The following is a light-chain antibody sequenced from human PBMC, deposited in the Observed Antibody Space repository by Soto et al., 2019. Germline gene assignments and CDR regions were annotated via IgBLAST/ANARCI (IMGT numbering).Light chain of an antibody. CDR1: SSNIGAGYD. V-gene: IGLV1-40*01. CDR3: QSYDSSLSGPRGV. CDR2: GNS. Sequence: QAVVTQPPSVSGAPGQRVTISCTGSSSNIGAGYDVHWYQQLPGTAPKLLIYGNSNRPSGVPDRFSGSKSGTSASLAITGLQAEDEADYYCQSYDSSLSGPRGVFGGGTKVTVL. J-gene: IGLJ2*01.